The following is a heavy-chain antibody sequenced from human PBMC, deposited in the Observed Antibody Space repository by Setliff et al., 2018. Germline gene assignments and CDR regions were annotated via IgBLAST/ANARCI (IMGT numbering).Heavy chain of an antibody. CDR1: GYTFISYG. Sequence: ASVKVSCKTSGYTFISYGLSWMLQAPGQGLEWMGWISGYNGNTEYAQNLQGRVTMTMDTSTSTAYMELRSLTSDDTAVYYCARGNPAERYEYWGQGTLVTVSS. D-gene: IGHD5-12*01. V-gene: IGHV1-18*01. CDR3: ARGNPAERYEY. J-gene: IGHJ1*01. CDR2: ISGYNGNT.